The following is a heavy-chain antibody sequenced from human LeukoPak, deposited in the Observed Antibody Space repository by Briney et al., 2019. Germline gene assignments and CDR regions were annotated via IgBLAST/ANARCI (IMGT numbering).Heavy chain of an antibody. CDR2: ISWNSGSI. J-gene: IGHJ3*02. Sequence: GRSLRLSCAASGFTFDDYAMHWVRQAPGKGLEWVSGISWNSGSIGYADSVKGRFTISRDNAKNSLYLQMNGLRAEDTALYYCAKAVGGAFDIWGQGTMVTVSS. V-gene: IGHV3-9*01. CDR3: AKAVGGAFDI. D-gene: IGHD2-15*01. CDR1: GFTFDDYA.